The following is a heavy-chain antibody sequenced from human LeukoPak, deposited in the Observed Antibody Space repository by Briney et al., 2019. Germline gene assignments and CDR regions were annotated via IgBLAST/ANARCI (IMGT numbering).Heavy chain of an antibody. CDR3: ARGGLAVTRTFFDY. CDR2: IYYSGST. CDR1: GGSISSSSYY. Sequence: SETLSLTCTVSGGSISSSSYYWGWIRQPPGKGLEWIGSIYYSGSTYSNPSLKSRVTISVDTSKNQFSLKLSSVTAADTAVYYCARGGLAVTRTFFDYWGQGTLVTVSS. J-gene: IGHJ4*02. V-gene: IGHV4-39*07. D-gene: IGHD4-17*01.